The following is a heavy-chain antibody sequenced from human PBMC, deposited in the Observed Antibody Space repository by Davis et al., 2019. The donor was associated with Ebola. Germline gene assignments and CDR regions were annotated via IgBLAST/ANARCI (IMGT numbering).Heavy chain of an antibody. CDR2: FNYGRSP. CDR3: AKIPSGGYYYYYGMDV. D-gene: IGHD3-10*01. Sequence: SETLSLTCTVSGGSFSSSSHYWVWIRQPPGKGLEWIGGFNYGRSPYYNPSLKSRVTISVDTSKNQFSLKLSSVTAADTAVYYCAKIPSGGYYYYYGMDVWGKGTTVTVSS. J-gene: IGHJ6*04. CDR1: GGSFSSSSHY. V-gene: IGHV4-39*07.